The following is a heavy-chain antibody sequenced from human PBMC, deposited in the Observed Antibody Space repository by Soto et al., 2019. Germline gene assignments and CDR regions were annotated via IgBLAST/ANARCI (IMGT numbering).Heavy chain of an antibody. Sequence: GGSLRLSCGAPGVTFKDHAMHWVRQAPGKGLEWVSGISWNSGSIGYADSVKGRFTISRDNAKNSLYLQMNSLRAEDTALYYCAKDINEFSSGRDYGMDVWGQGTTVTVSS. CDR1: GVTFKDHA. CDR2: ISWNSGSI. D-gene: IGHD6-25*01. CDR3: AKDINEFSSGRDYGMDV. V-gene: IGHV3-9*01. J-gene: IGHJ6*02.